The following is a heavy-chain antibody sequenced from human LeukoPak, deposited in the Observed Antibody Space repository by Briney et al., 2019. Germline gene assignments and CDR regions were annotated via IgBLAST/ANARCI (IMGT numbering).Heavy chain of an antibody. CDR2: IYYSGST. CDR1: GGSISSSSYY. Sequence: SETLSLTCTVSGGSISSSSYYWGWIRQPPGKGLEWIGSIYYSGSTYYNPSLKSRVTISVDTSKNQFSLKLSSVTAADTAVYYCARDSPSIAAAGTRVRDDDAFDIWGQGTMVTVSS. CDR3: ARDSPSIAAAGTRVRDDDAFDI. V-gene: IGHV4-39*07. J-gene: IGHJ3*02. D-gene: IGHD6-13*01.